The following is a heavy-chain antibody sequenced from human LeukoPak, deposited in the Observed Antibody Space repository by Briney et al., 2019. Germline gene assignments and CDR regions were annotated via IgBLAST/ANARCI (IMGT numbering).Heavy chain of an antibody. Sequence: GASLRHSCVDSGFTFSSFAMSWVRQAPGRGLEWVSTISSSGSTTYYIDSVKGRFTISRDNSRNTLYLQLNSLRGEDTAVYYCARETPAFDYWGQGTLVTVS. CDR2: ISSSGSTT. CDR3: ARETPAFDY. V-gene: IGHV3-23*01. J-gene: IGHJ4*02. CDR1: GFTFSSFA. D-gene: IGHD4-23*01.